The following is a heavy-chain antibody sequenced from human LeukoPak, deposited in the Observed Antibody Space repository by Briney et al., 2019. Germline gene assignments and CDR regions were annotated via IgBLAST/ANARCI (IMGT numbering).Heavy chain of an antibody. CDR2: IYYSGST. V-gene: IGHV4-59*01. J-gene: IGHJ6*03. Sequence: SETLSLTCTVSGGSISSYYWSWIRQPPGKGLEWIGYIYYSGSTNYNPSLKSRVTISVDTSKNQFSLKLSSVTAADTAVYYCARDNEFPPYMDVWGKGTTVTVSS. CDR3: ARDNEFPPYMDV. CDR1: GGSISSYY. D-gene: IGHD2-8*01.